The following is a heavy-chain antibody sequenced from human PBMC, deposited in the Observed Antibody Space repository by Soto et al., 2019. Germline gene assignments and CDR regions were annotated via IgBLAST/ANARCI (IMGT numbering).Heavy chain of an antibody. Sequence: EVQLVESGGGLVKPGGSLRLSCAASGFTFSNAWMNWVRQAPGKGLEWVGRIKSKTDGGTTDYAAPMKGRFTISRDDSKNTLYLQMNSLKTEDTAVYYCTGYYDSSGYYFPDYWGQGTLVTVSS. CDR3: TGYYDSSGYYFPDY. J-gene: IGHJ4*02. V-gene: IGHV3-15*07. CDR1: GFTFSNAW. CDR2: IKSKTDGGTT. D-gene: IGHD3-22*01.